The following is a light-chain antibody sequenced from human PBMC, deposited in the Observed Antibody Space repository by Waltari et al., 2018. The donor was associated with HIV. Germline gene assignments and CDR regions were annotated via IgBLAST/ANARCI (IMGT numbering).Light chain of an antibody. V-gene: IGKV3-20*01. CDR3: QQYGNSPYT. CDR1: QSVTSGY. CDR2: GAV. Sequence: ETVLTQSPGTLSLSPGERATLSCRASQSVTSGYLAWYQQIPGQAPRLLIDGAVRRAIGIPDRFSGSGSGTDFTLTISRLEPEDFAVYYCQQYGNSPYTFGQGTKLEIK. J-gene: IGKJ2*01.